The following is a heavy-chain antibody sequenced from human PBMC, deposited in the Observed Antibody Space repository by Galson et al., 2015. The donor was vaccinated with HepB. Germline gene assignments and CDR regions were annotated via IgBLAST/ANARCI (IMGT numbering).Heavy chain of an antibody. CDR2: ISYDGSNK. D-gene: IGHD2-21*02. J-gene: IGHJ4*02. CDR3: ARGAGVVVTARFDY. V-gene: IGHV3-30*04. Sequence: SLRLSCAASGFTFSSYAMHWVRQAPGKGLEWVAVISYDGSNKYYADSVKGRFTISRDNSKNTLYLQMNSLRAEDTAVYYCARGAGVVVTARFDYWGQGTLVTVSS. CDR1: GFTFSSYA.